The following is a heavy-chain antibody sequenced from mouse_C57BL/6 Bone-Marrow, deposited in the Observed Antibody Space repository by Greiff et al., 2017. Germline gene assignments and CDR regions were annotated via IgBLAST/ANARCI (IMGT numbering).Heavy chain of an antibody. CDR3: TTGGMDY. J-gene: IGHJ4*01. Sequence: EVQLVESGAELVRPGASVKLSCTASGFNIKDDYMHWVKQRPEQGLEWIGWIDPENGDTEYASKFQGKATITADTSSNTAYLQLSSLTSEDTAVYYCTTGGMDYWGQGTSVTVSS. V-gene: IGHV14-4*01. CDR1: GFNIKDDY. CDR2: IDPENGDT.